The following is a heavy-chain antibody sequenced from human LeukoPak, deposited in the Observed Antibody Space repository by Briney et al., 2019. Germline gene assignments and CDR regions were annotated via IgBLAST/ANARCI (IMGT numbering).Heavy chain of an antibody. J-gene: IGHJ6*02. CDR2: LSGSGDST. V-gene: IGHV3-23*01. D-gene: IGHD4-11*01. Sequence: PGGSLRPSCAASGFTFSSYAMSWVRQAPGKGLEWVSALSGSGDSTYYADSVKGRFTISRDNFKNTLYLQMNSLRAEDTAVYYCASLHRAYYGMDVWGQGTTVTVSS. CDR3: ASLHRAYYGMDV. CDR1: GFTFSSYA.